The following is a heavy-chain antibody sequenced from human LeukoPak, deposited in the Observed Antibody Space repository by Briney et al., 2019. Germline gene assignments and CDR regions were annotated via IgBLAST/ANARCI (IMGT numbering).Heavy chain of an antibody. CDR2: VFHSGST. J-gene: IGHJ4*02. Sequence: SETLSLTCTVSGGSISSGAYYWSWIRQHPGEGLEYIGYVFHSGSTYYNPSLKSRVTISVDTSKNQFSLKLSSVTAADTAVYYCARETGYSGYGVDYWGQGTLVTVSS. CDR1: GGSISSGAYY. CDR3: ARETGYSGYGVDY. D-gene: IGHD5-12*01. V-gene: IGHV4-30-4*08.